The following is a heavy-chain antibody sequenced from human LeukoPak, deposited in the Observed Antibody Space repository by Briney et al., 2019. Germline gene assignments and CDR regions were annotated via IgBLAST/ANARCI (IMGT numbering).Heavy chain of an antibody. Sequence: WESLKISCKGSGYIFTSYWIGWVRQMPGKGLEWVGIIYPGDSDTRYSPAFQGQVTISADKSISTAYLQGSSLKASHTAMYYCARQGDNYYVSSGYYPLYYWGQGTLVTVSS. V-gene: IGHV5-51*01. D-gene: IGHD3-22*01. J-gene: IGHJ4*02. CDR3: ARQGDNYYVSSGYYPLYY. CDR2: IYPGDSDT. CDR1: GYIFTSYW.